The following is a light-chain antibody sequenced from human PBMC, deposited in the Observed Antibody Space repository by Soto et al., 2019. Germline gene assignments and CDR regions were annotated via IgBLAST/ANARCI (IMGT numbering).Light chain of an antibody. V-gene: IGKV3-11*01. CDR1: QSVSSY. J-gene: IGKJ4*01. Sequence: EIVLTQSPATLSLSPGERAALSCRASQSVSSYLAWYQQKPGQAPRLLIYDASKRAPGIPARFTGSGSGTDFTLTISSLEPEDFAVYFCQQRITWPSTFGGGTKVEI. CDR2: DAS. CDR3: QQRITWPST.